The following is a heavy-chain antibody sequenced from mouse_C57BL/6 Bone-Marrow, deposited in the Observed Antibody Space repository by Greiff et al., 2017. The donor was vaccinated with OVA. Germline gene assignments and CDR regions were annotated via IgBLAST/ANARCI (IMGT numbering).Heavy chain of an antibody. Sequence: EVKLVESGPGMVKPSQSLSLTCTVTGYSITSGYDWHWIRHFPGNKLEWMGYISYSGSTNYNPSLKSRISITHDTSKNHFFLKLNSMTTEDTATYYCARRAYGSFDYWGQGTTLTVSS. CDR2: ISYSGST. CDR1: GYSITSGYD. J-gene: IGHJ2*01. V-gene: IGHV3-1*01. D-gene: IGHD1-1*01. CDR3: ARRAYGSFDY.